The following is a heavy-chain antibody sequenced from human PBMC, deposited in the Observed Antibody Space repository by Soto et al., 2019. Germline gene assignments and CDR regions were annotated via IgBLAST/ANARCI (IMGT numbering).Heavy chain of an antibody. Sequence: PSETLSLTCAVSGGSPSSGGYSWSWIRQPPGKGLEWIGYIYHSGSTYYNPSLKSRVTISVDRSKNQCSLKLSSVTAADTAVYYCARAPGIAAAGGGGFDYWGQGTLVTVSS. CDR3: ARAPGIAAAGGGGFDY. D-gene: IGHD6-13*01. CDR2: IYHSGST. J-gene: IGHJ4*02. V-gene: IGHV4-30-2*01. CDR1: GGSPSSGGYS.